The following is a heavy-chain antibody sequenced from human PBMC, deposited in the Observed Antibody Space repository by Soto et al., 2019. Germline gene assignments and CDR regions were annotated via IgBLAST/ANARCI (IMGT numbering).Heavy chain of an antibody. CDR1: GFTFNNYA. Sequence: PGGSMKLSCAASGFTFNNYALTLVRQAPGKGLEWVSVISGSGSSTYYADSVKGRFTISRDNSKNTLYLQMNSLRAEDTAVYYCARRSPSWAFDIWGQGTMVTVSS. CDR2: ISGSGSST. V-gene: IGHV3-23*01. D-gene: IGHD2-15*01. CDR3: ARRSPSWAFDI. J-gene: IGHJ3*02.